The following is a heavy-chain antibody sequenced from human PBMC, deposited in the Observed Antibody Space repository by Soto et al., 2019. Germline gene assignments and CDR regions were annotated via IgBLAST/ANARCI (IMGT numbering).Heavy chain of an antibody. V-gene: IGHV4-34*01. CDR3: ARDKITGLFDY. CDR2: INHSRST. J-gene: IGHJ4*02. D-gene: IGHD2-8*02. CDR1: GGSFSGYY. Sequence: QVQLQQWGAGLLKPSETLSLTCAVYGGSFSGYYWTWIRQPPGTGLEWIGEINHSRSTNYNPSLKSRVTISVDTSKNQFSLKLTSVAAAAAAVYYCARDKITGLFDYWGQGTLVTVSS.